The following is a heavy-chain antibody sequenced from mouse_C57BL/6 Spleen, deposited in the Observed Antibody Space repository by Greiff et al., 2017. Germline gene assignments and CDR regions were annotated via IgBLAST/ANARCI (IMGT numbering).Heavy chain of an antibody. Sequence: VQLKASGAELVRPGASVKLSCTASGFNIKDYYMHWVKQRPEQGLEWIGRIDPEDGDTEYAPKFQGKATMTAEHSSNTAYLQLSSLTSEYTAVYYCTTGDVYYEGYAMDYWGQGTSVTVSS. V-gene: IGHV14-1*01. CDR3: TTGDVYYEGYAMDY. CDR1: GFNIKDYY. J-gene: IGHJ4*01. D-gene: IGHD2-3*01. CDR2: IDPEDGDT.